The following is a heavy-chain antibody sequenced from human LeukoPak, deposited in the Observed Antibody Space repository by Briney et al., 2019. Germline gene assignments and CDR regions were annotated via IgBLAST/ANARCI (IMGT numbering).Heavy chain of an antibody. CDR3: ATLGYGSSSEADNWFDP. Sequence: PGRSLRLSCAASGFTFSSYAMHWVRQAPGKGLEWVAVISYDGSNKYYADSVKGRFTISRDNSKNTLYLQMNSLRAEDTAVYYCATLGYGSSSEADNWFDPWGQGTLVTVSS. V-gene: IGHV3-30-3*01. CDR1: GFTFSSYA. CDR2: ISYDGSNK. D-gene: IGHD6-6*01. J-gene: IGHJ5*02.